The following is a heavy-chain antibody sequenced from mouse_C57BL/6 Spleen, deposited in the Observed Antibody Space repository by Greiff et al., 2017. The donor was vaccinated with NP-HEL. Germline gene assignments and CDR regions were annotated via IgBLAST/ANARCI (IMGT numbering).Heavy chain of an antibody. V-gene: IGHV5-17*01. J-gene: IGHJ3*01. CDR2: ISSGSSTI. D-gene: IGHD1-1*01. CDR1: GFTFSDYG. Sequence: EVQVVESGGGLVKPGGSLKLSCAASGFTFSDYGMHWVRQAPEKGLEWVAYISSGSSTIYYADTVQGRFTISRDNAKNTLFLQMTSLRSEDTAMYYCARPYYYGSSAFAHWGQGTLVTVSA. CDR3: ARPYYYGSSAFAH.